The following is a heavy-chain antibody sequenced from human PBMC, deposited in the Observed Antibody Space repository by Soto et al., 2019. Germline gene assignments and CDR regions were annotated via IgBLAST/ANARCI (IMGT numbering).Heavy chain of an antibody. CDR3: ARTYSSSSENAFYI. J-gene: IGHJ3*02. D-gene: IGHD6-6*01. V-gene: IGHV3-53*01. CDR2: IYSGGST. Sequence: GGSLRLSCAASGFTVSSNYMSWVRQAPGKGLEWVSVIYSGGSTYYADSVKGRFTITRDNSKNTPYLQMNSLRAEDTAVYYCARTYSSSSENAFYIWGQGTMVTVSS. CDR1: GFTVSSNY.